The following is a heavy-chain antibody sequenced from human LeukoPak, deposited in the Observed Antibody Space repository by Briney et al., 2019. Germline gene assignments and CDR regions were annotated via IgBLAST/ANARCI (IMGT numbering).Heavy chain of an antibody. D-gene: IGHD3-22*01. J-gene: IGHJ3*02. Sequence: GGSLRLSCAASGFTFDDYAMHWVRQAPGKGLEWVSGISWNSGSIGYADSVKGRFTISRDNAKNSLYLQMNSLRAEDMALYYCAKGLGYYDSSGDAFDIWGQGTMVTVSS. V-gene: IGHV3-9*03. CDR3: AKGLGYYDSSGDAFDI. CDR2: ISWNSGSI. CDR1: GFTFDDYA.